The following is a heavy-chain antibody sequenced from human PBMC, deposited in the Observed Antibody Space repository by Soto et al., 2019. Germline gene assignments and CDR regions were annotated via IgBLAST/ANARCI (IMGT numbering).Heavy chain of an antibody. CDR3: ASRGVDIVATTRDYYYGMDV. V-gene: IGHV4-59*01. CDR1: GGSISSYY. Sequence: SETLSLSCTVSGGSISSYYWSWIRQPPGKGLEWIGYIYYSGSTNYNPSLKSRVTISVDTSKNQFSLRLSSVTAADTAVYYCASRGVDIVATTRDYYYGMDVWGQGTTVTVSS. D-gene: IGHD5-12*01. J-gene: IGHJ6*02. CDR2: IYYSGST.